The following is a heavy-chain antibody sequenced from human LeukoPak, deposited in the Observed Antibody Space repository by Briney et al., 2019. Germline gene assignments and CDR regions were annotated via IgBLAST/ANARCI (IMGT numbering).Heavy chain of an antibody. CDR3: AKDGVGATWGGWDY. Sequence: PGGSLRLSCAASGFTFSSYGMHWVRQAPGKGLEWVAFIRYDGSNKYYADSVKGRFTISRDNSKNTLYLRMNSLRAKDTAVYYCAKDGVGATWGGWDYWGQGTLVTVSS. CDR1: GFTFSSYG. CDR2: IRYDGSNK. D-gene: IGHD1-26*01. V-gene: IGHV3-30*02. J-gene: IGHJ4*02.